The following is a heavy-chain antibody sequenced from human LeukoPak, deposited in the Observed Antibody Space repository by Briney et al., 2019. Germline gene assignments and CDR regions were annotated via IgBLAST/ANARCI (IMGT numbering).Heavy chain of an antibody. V-gene: IGHV3-33*01. Sequence: GGSLRLSCAASGFTFSSYGMHWVRQAPGKGLEWVAVIWYDGSNKYYADSVKGRFTISRDNSKNTLYLQMNSLRAEDTAVYYCARTMTTVTTLVYWGQGTLVTVSS. CDR3: ARTMTTVTTLVY. J-gene: IGHJ4*02. CDR1: GFTFSSYG. D-gene: IGHD4-11*01. CDR2: IWYDGSNK.